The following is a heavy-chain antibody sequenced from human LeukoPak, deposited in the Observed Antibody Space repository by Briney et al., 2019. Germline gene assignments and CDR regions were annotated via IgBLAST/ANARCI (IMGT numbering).Heavy chain of an antibody. D-gene: IGHD3-3*02. CDR2: INQRGTT. CDR3: ARPGIRDYFYYMDV. Sequence: SETLSVTCAVYGDSFSWHYWSWIRQPPGKGMEWIGEINQRGTTTYNPSLKSRLTISIDTSRNQYFLNLVSVPAADTAIYYCARPGIRDYFYYMDVWGEGTPVTVSS. V-gene: IGHV4-34*01. CDR1: GDSFSWHY. J-gene: IGHJ6*03.